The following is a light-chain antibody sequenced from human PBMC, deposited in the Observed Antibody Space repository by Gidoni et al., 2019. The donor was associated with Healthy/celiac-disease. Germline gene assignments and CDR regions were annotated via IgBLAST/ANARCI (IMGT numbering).Light chain of an antibody. CDR1: SSDVGSYNL. CDR2: EGS. Sequence: QSALTQPASVSGSHGQSITIFCTGTSSDVGSYNLVSWYQQHPGKAPKLMIYEGSKRPSGVSNRFPGSKSGNTASLTISGLQAEDEADYYCCSYAGSSTLVFGGGTKLTVL. CDR3: CSYAGSSTLV. V-gene: IGLV2-23*01. J-gene: IGLJ2*01.